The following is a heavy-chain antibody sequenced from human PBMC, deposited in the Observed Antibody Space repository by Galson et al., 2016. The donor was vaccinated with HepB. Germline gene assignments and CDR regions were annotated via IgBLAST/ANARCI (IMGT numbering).Heavy chain of an antibody. Sequence: SLRLSCAASGFTFKYYGMSWVRQAPGRGLEWVSAISVFSGNTYYADSVRGRFTISRDNSKNTLYLQMNSLRAEDTAVYYCARTFCGGDCYSQIGYWGQGTLVTVSS. CDR3: ARTFCGGDCYSQIGY. CDR2: ISVFSGNT. D-gene: IGHD2-21*02. CDR1: GFTFKYYG. V-gene: IGHV3-23*01. J-gene: IGHJ4*02.